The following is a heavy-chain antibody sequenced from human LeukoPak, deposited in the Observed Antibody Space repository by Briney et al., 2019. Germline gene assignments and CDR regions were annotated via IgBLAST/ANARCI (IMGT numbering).Heavy chain of an antibody. D-gene: IGHD6-19*01. CDR3: AKDLRYSSGSRGCFDY. Sequence: PGGSLRLSCAASGFTLSSYWMHWVRQAPGKGLVWISRINSDGSSTGYADSVKGRFTSSRDNAKNTLYLQMNSLRAEDTAVYYCAKDLRYSSGSRGCFDYWGQGTLVTVSS. CDR2: INSDGSST. V-gene: IGHV3-74*01. CDR1: GFTLSSYW. J-gene: IGHJ4*02.